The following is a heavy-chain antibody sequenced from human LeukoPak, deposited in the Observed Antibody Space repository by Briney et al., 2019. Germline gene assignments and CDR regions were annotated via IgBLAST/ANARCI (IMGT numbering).Heavy chain of an antibody. V-gene: IGHV1-24*01. CDR1: GYTLTELS. CDR2: FDPEDGET. CDR3: ATPGGDGYNYDY. Sequence: ASVKVPCKVSGYTLTELSMHWVRQAPGKGLGGMGGFDPEDGETIYAQKFQGRVTMTEDTSTDTAYMELSSLRSEDTAVYYCATPGGDGYNYDYWGQGTLVTVSS. D-gene: IGHD5-24*01. J-gene: IGHJ4*02.